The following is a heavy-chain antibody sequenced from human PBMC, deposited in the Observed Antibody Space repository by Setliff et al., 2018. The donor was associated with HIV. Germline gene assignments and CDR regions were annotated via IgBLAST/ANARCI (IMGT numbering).Heavy chain of an antibody. CDR2: IFYTGST. Sequence: SETLSLTCTVSGASISSGYYWGWIRQPPGKGLEWIGYIFYTGSTYYNPSLKSRVTISVDTSKNHFSLKLSSVTAADTAIYYCARHPAEGSGSYAALKRYFDLWGRGTLVTVSS. J-gene: IGHJ2*01. D-gene: IGHD3-10*01. CDR3: ARHPAEGSGSYAALKRYFDL. V-gene: IGHV4-39*01. CDR1: GASISSGYY.